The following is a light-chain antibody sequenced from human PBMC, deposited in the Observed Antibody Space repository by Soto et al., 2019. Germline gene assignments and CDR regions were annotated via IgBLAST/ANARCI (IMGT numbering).Light chain of an antibody. CDR3: CSYTSSSIRV. CDR1: SSDVGGYNH. CDR2: EVR. V-gene: IGLV2-14*01. Sequence: ALTQPASVSGSPGQSITISCTGTSSDVGGYNHVSWYQQHPGKAPKLIIYEVRNRPSGVSNRLSGSKSGNTASLTISGLQADDEADYYCCSYTSSSIRVFGGGTKLTVL. J-gene: IGLJ3*02.